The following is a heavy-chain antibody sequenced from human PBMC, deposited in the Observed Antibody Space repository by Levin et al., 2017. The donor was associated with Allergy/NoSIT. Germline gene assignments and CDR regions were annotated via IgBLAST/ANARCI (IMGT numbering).Heavy chain of an antibody. CDR2: IKQDGTEN. Sequence: GESLKISCAASGFTFRNHWLNWVRQAPGKGLEWVANIKQDGTENYSVDSVKGRFTISRDNAENSLYLQMNSLRPEDTAVYYCARGRGPSRVSGSLVDYWGQGTLVTVSS. CDR3: ARGRGPSRVSGSLVDY. D-gene: IGHD6-19*01. CDR1: GFTFRNHW. J-gene: IGHJ4*02. V-gene: IGHV3-7*01.